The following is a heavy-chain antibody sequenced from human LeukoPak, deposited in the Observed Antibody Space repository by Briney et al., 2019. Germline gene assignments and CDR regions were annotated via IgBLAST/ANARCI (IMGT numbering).Heavy chain of an antibody. D-gene: IGHD6-6*01. CDR3: AKGWVLSSSSAGSADY. CDR1: GFTFSSYG. V-gene: IGHV3-30*02. Sequence: PGGSLRLSCAASGFTFSSYGMHWVRQAPGKGLEGVAFIRYDGSNKYYADSVKGRFTISRDNSKNTLYLQMNNLRAEDTAVYYCAKGWVLSSSSAGSADYWGQGTLVTVSS. J-gene: IGHJ4*02. CDR2: IRYDGSNK.